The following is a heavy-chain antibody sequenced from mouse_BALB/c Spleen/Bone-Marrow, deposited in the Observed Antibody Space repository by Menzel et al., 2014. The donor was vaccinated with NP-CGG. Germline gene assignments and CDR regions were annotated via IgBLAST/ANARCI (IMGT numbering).Heavy chain of an antibody. CDR1: GYAFTNYL. J-gene: IGHJ1*01. V-gene: IGHV1-54*01. CDR3: ARSGGNWNFDV. Sequence: QVQLQQSGAELVRPGTSVKVSCKASGYAFTNYLIEWVKQRPGQGLEWIGMINPGSGGTNYNEKFKGKATLTADKSSSTAYMQLSSLTSDDSAVYFRARSGGNWNFDVWGAGTTVTVSS. CDR2: INPGSGGT. D-gene: IGHD2-1*01.